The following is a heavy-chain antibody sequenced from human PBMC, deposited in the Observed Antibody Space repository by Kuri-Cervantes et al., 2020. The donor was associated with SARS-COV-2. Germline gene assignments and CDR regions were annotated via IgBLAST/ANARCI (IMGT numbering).Heavy chain of an antibody. J-gene: IGHJ4*02. V-gene: IGHV3-7*03. CDR2: IRQDGGEK. D-gene: IGHD3-16*01. CDR1: GFSFSSFW. Sequence: GGSLRLSCVSSGFSFSSFWMTWVRQAPGKGLEWVANIRQDGGEKYFVDPVKGRFTISRDNAKNSLYLQMNSLRAEDTAVYYCAKDYATWGWAYQLPDSSFDYWGQGTLVTVPS. CDR3: AKDYATWGWAYQLPDSSFDY.